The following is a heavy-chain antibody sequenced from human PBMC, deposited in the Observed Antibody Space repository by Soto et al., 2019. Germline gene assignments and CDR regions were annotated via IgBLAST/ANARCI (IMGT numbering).Heavy chain of an antibody. Sequence: SETLSLTCTVSGCSISSYYWSWIRQPPGKGLEWIGYIYYSGSTNYNPSLKSRVTISVDTSKNQFSLKLSSVTAADTAVYYCASEVCSGGSCYLDAFDIWGQGTMVTVSS. CDR2: IYYSGST. CDR1: GCSISSYY. CDR3: ASEVCSGGSCYLDAFDI. D-gene: IGHD2-15*01. V-gene: IGHV4-59*01. J-gene: IGHJ3*02.